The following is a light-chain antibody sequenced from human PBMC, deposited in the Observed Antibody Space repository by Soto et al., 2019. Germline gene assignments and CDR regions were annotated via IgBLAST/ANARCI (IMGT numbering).Light chain of an antibody. CDR1: QDIQKW. CDR2: AAS. V-gene: IGKV1-12*01. Sequence: DIQMTQSPSFVSASVGDTINITCRASQDIQKWLAWYQQKPGKAPKVLIYAASNLESGVSSRFSGSGSGTECSLTISSLQTEDFATYFCHQASSFPYTFGPGTKVDIK. J-gene: IGKJ3*01. CDR3: HQASSFPYT.